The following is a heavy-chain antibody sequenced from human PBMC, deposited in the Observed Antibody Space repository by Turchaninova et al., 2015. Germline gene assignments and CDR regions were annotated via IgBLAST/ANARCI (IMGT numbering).Heavy chain of an antibody. CDR1: GDSLSSSSYY. V-gene: IGHV4-39*01. J-gene: IGHJ4*02. Sequence: QLQLQESGPGLVKPSETLSLTCSVSGDSLSSSSYYWGWLRQPPGKGLEWIGSIYYSGITEDNPSLKSRVTISVDTSKNQFSLKLGSVIAADTAVYYCARLGYYDRSGLDYWGQGTLVTVSS. CDR3: ARLGYYDRSGLDY. D-gene: IGHD3-22*01. CDR2: IYYSGIT.